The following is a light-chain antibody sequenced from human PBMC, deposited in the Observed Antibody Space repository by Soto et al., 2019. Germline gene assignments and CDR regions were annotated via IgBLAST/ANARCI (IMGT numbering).Light chain of an antibody. CDR3: QKRVTSPLVLT. CDR2: DAS. CDR1: QSVSSY. Sequence: IMVNISPSAVPVSPKERATLSCRASQSVSSYLAWYQQKHGQAPRLLIYDASNRATGIPARFSGSGSGTDFTITISSLEPEDFEVYYCQKRVTSPLVLTFGGGTKVDIK. J-gene: IGKJ4*01. V-gene: IGKV3-11*01.